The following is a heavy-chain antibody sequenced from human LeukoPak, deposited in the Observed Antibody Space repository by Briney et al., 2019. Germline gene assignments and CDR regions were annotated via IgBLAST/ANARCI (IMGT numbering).Heavy chain of an antibody. V-gene: IGHV1-69*13. Sequence: SVKVSCKASGGTFSSYAISWVRQAPGQGLEWMGGIIPIFGTANYAQKFQGRVTITADESTSTAYMELSSLRSEDTAVYYCARGRELLYYFDYWGQGTLVTVSS. CDR1: GGTFSSYA. CDR3: ARGRELLYYFDY. CDR2: IIPIFGTA. D-gene: IGHD2-21*02. J-gene: IGHJ4*02.